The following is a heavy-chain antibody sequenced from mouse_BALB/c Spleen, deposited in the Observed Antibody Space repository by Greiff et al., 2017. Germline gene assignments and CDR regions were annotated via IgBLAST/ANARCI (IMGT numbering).Heavy chain of an antibody. V-gene: IGHV1-4*01. CDR1: GYTFTSYT. D-gene: IGHD1-1*01. CDR2: INPSSGYT. CDR3: ARDFYYYGSSLYYYAMDY. J-gene: IGHJ4*01. Sequence: VQLQQSGAELARPGASVKMSCKASGYTFTSYTMHWVKQRPGQGLEWIGYINPSSGYTNYNQKFKDKATLTADKSSSTAYMQLSSLTSEDSAVYYCARDFYYYGSSLYYYAMDYWGQGTSVTVSS.